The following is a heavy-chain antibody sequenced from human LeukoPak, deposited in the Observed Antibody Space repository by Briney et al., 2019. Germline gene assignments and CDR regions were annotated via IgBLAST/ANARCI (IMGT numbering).Heavy chain of an antibody. CDR2: IYYSGST. Sequence: SETLSLTCTVSGGSISSGDYYWSWIRQPPGKGLEWIGYIYYSGSTYYNPSLKSRVTISVDTSKNQFSLKLSSVTAADTAVYYCARGNYYDSSGYYYYGMDVWGQGTTVTVSS. V-gene: IGHV4-30-4*01. J-gene: IGHJ6*02. CDR1: GGSISSGDYY. CDR3: ARGNYYDSSGYYYYGMDV. D-gene: IGHD3-22*01.